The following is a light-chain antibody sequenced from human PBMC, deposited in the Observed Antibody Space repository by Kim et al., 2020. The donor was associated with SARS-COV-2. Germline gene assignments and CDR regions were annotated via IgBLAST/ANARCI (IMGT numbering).Light chain of an antibody. CDR1: QCVCSHC. V-gene: IGKV3-20*01. J-gene: IGKJ2*01. CDR3: QQYGVAPPYT. Sequence: SPGERATHSCRTSQCVCSHCLAWYQQRPGQAPRLLIDSVSNRAAGIPDRFSGSGSGTDFTLTISRLEPEDFAVYYCQQYGVAPPYTFGQGTKLEI. CDR2: SVS.